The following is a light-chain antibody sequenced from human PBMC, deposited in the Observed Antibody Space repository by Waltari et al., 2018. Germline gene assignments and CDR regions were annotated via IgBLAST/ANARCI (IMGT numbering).Light chain of an antibody. CDR1: QSVSSN. V-gene: IGKV3-11*01. Sequence: DIVLTQSPDTLSLSPGDSATLSCRPSQSVSSNLAWYQQKPGQTPRPLIYAAANRATSIPARLSGSRAGTDVTLTISSLEPEDFAVYYCQQRSSWPERTFGPGTKVDIK. J-gene: IGKJ3*01. CDR2: AAA. CDR3: QQRSSWPERT.